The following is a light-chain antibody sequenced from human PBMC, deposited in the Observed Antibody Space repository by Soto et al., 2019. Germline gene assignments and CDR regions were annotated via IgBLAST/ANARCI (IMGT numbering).Light chain of an antibody. CDR3: QQRSNWPPWT. CDR2: GAS. V-gene: IGKV3-11*01. J-gene: IGKJ1*01. Sequence: DIVLTQSPATLSLSPGERATLTCRASQSVSSFLAWYQQKPGQAPRLLIYGASIRATGIPARFSGSGSGTEFTLTISSLEPEDFAVYYCQQRSNWPPWTFGQGTKVEIK. CDR1: QSVSSF.